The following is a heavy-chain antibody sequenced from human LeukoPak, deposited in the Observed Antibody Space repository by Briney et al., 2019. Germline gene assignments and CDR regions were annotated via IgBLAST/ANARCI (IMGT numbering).Heavy chain of an antibody. D-gene: IGHD2-15*01. J-gene: IGHJ4*02. CDR2: ISYDGSNK. V-gene: IGHV3-30*04. CDR1: GFTFSSYA. CDR3: ARDDRYCSGGSCFARSHNFDY. Sequence: GGSLGLSCAASGFTFSSYAMHWVRQAPGKGLEWVAVISYDGSNKYYADSVKGRFTISRDNSKNTLYLQMNSLRAEDTAVYYCARDDRYCSGGSCFARSHNFDYWGQGTLVTVSS.